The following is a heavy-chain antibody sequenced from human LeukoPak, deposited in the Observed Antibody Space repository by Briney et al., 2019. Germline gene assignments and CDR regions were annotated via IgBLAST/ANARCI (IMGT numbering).Heavy chain of an antibody. V-gene: IGHV4-4*02. Sequence: PSGTLSLTCAVSGGSISSSDWWSWVRQPPGKGLGWIGEIYHSGSTNYNPSLKSRVTISVDKSKNQFSLNLSSLTAADTAVYYCARDRRYYDSSAYIRGFDYWGQGTLVTVS. CDR1: GGSISSSDW. J-gene: IGHJ4*02. CDR3: ARDRRYYDSSAYIRGFDY. CDR2: IYHSGST. D-gene: IGHD3-22*01.